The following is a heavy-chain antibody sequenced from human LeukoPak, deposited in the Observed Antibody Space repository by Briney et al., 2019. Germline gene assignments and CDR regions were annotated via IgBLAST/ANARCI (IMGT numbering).Heavy chain of an antibody. CDR3: ARGRRPPLIPSAIYYYYHMDV. CDR2: INQSGST. Sequence: SETLSLTCAVYGESLSGYYWSWIRQPPGKGLEWTGEINQSGSTNYNPSLKSRVTISVDTSKNQFSLKLSSVTAADTALYYCARGRRPPLIPSAIYYYYHMDVWGKGTTVTVSS. V-gene: IGHV4-34*01. CDR1: GESLSGYY. D-gene: IGHD2-2*02. J-gene: IGHJ6*03.